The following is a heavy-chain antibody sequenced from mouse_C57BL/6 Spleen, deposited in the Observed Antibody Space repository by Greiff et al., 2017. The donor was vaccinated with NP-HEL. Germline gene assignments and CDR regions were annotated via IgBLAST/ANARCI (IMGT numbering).Heavy chain of an antibody. CDR3: ARFYYGSSYDYFDY. V-gene: IGHV5-4*03. Sequence: EVMLVESGGGLVKPGGSLKLSCAASGFTFSSYAMSWVRQTPEKRLEWVATISDGGSYTYYPDNVKGRFTISRDNAKNNLYLQMSHLKSEDTAMYYCARFYYGSSYDYFDYWGQGTTLTVSS. D-gene: IGHD1-1*01. CDR2: ISDGGSYT. CDR1: GFTFSSYA. J-gene: IGHJ2*01.